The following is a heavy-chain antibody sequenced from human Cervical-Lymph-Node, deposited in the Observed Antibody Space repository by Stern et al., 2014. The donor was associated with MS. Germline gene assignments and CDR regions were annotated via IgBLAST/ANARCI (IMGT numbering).Heavy chain of an antibody. CDR2: ISYDGSNH. CDR1: GFTFSSYG. V-gene: IGHV3-30*18. CDR3: AKDHGYSSSSSFFDY. J-gene: IGHJ4*02. Sequence: VQLGESGGGVVQPGRSLRLSCAASGFTFSSYGMHWVRQAPGKGLEWVAVISYDGSNHYYADSVTGRFTISRDNSKNTLYLQMNSLRAEDTAVYYCAKDHGYSSSSSFFDYWGQGTLVTVSS. D-gene: IGHD6-6*01.